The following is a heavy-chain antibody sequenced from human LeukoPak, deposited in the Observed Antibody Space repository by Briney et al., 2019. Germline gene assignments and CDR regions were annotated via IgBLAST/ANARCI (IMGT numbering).Heavy chain of an antibody. CDR3: ARGGYFDWLLPVDY. J-gene: IGHJ4*02. CDR2: ISSSSSTL. V-gene: IGHV3-48*01. D-gene: IGHD3-9*01. Sequence: GGSLRLSCAASGFTFSSYSMNWVRQAPGKGLEWVSYISSSSSTLYYADSVKGRFTISRDNAKNSLYLQMNSLRAEDTAVYYCARGGYFDWLLPVDYWGQGTLVTVSS. CDR1: GFTFSSYS.